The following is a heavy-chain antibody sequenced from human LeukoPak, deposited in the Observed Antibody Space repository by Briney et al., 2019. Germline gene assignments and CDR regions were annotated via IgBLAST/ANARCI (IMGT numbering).Heavy chain of an antibody. CDR1: GSYW. J-gene: IGHJ4*02. CDR3: AKGGTTVVDY. Sequence: PGGSLRLSCAASGSYWMHWVRQAPGKGLVWVSRINSDGSSTTYADSVKGRFTISRDNAKNTLYLQMNSLRADDTAVYYCAKGGTTVVDYWGQGTLVTVSS. D-gene: IGHD4-23*01. CDR2: INSDGSST. V-gene: IGHV3-74*03.